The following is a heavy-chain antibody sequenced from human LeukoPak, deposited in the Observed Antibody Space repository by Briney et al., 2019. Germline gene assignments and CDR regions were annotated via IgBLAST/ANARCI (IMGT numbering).Heavy chain of an antibody. D-gene: IGHD2-15*01. J-gene: IGHJ4*02. CDR3: ARAPYCIGGSCRFDY. V-gene: IGHV3-7*03. CDR2: IKQDGSEK. CDR1: GYTSSSYW. Sequence: GGSLRLSCAVSGYTSSSYWMSWVRQAPGKGLEWVANIKQDGSEKYYVDSVKGRFTISRDNAKNSLYLQMNSLRAEDTAVYYCARAPYCIGGSCRFDYWGQGTLVTVSS.